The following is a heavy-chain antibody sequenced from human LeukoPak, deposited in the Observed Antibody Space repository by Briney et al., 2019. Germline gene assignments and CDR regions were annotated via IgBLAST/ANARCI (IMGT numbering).Heavy chain of an antibody. J-gene: IGHJ4*02. Sequence: GRSLRLSCAASGFTFSSYAMHWVRQAPGKGLEWVAVISYDGSNKYYADSVKGRFTISRDNSKNTLYLQMNSLRAEDTAVYYCAREAPYYDILTGSGFDYWGQGTLVTVSS. CDR3: AREAPYYDILTGSGFDY. CDR2: ISYDGSNK. CDR1: GFTFSSYA. V-gene: IGHV3-30-3*01. D-gene: IGHD3-9*01.